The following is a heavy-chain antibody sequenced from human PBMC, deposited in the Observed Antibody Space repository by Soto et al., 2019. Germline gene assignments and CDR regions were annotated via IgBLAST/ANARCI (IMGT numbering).Heavy chain of an antibody. CDR1: GYSFTNYG. D-gene: IGHD2-15*01. CDR3: ARSCSGGSCHSAY. Sequence: ASVKVSCKTSGYSFTNYGINWVRQAPGQGLEWMGWISPFTGDTHYTQSLQGRITVTTDTSTNTAYMELRSLRSADTAVYYCARSCSGGSCHSAYWGQGTLVNVS. V-gene: IGHV1-18*04. CDR2: ISPFTGDT. J-gene: IGHJ4*02.